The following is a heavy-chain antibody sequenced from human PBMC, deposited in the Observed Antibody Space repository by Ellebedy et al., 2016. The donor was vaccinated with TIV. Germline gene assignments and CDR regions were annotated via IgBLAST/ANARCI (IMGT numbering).Heavy chain of an antibody. V-gene: IGHV3-11*05. CDR2: ISGSSTDT. D-gene: IGHD3-16*01. CDR3: TRDPRRVPF. Sequence: GGSLRLXCAASGFIFSDSYMTWIRQAPGKGLEWVSYISGSSTDTNYADSVRGRFTISRDNAKNSLYLQMDNLRAEDTALYFCTRDPRRVPFWGRGTLVTVSS. CDR1: GFIFSDSY. J-gene: IGHJ4*02.